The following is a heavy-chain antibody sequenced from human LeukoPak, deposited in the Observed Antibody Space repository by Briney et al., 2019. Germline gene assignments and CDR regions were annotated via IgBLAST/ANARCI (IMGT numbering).Heavy chain of an antibody. CDR1: GYTLTELS. J-gene: IGHJ6*03. CDR3: ARDEASSSWYYYYYYMDV. D-gene: IGHD6-13*01. CDR2: FDPEDGET. Sequence: GASVKASCKVSGYTLTELSMHWVRQAPGKGLEWMGGFDPEDGETIYAQKFQGRVTMTEDTSTDTAYMELSRLRSDDTAVYYCARDEASSSWYYYYYYMDVWGKGTTVTVSS. V-gene: IGHV1-24*01.